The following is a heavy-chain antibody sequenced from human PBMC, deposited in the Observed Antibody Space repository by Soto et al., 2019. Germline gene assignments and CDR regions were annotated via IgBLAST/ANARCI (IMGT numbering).Heavy chain of an antibody. V-gene: IGHV3-11*01. J-gene: IGHJ6*03. D-gene: IGHD6-13*01. CDR1: GFTFSDYY. CDR2: ISSSGSTI. Sequence: GALRLSCAASGFTFSDYYMSWIRQAPGKGLEWVSYISSSGSTIYYADSVKGRFTISRDNAKNSLYLQMNSLRAEDTAVYYCATESADGIAAAGTDYYYYYYMDVWGKGTTVTVSS. CDR3: ATESADGIAAAGTDYYYYYYMDV.